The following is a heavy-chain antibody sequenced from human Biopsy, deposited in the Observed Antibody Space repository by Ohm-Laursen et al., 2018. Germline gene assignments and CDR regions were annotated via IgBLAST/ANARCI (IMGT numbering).Heavy chain of an antibody. V-gene: IGHV3-11*01. CDR2: TASSGGTT. CDR3: AKGGSITIFGVVINNCFDP. D-gene: IGHD3-3*01. Sequence: GSLRLSCAASGFHFSDYYMSWIRQAPGKGLEWMSYTASSGGTTYYVDSEKGRFTISRDNSKNTLYLQMNSARADDPAIYYCAKGGSITIFGVVINNCFDPWGHGTRVTVSS. J-gene: IGHJ5*02. CDR1: GFHFSDYY.